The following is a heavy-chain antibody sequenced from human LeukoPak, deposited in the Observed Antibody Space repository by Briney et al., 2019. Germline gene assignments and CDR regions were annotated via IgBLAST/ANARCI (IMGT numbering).Heavy chain of an antibody. Sequence: ASVKVSCKASGYTFTSHGFSWVRQAPGQGLEWMGWINTYIGNTNYAQKFQGRVTVTTDTSTSTAYMELRSLRSDDTAVFFCARGYYDSSDFEYFQHWGQGTLVTVSS. J-gene: IGHJ1*01. CDR2: INTYIGNT. CDR3: ARGYYDSSDFEYFQH. CDR1: GYTFTSHG. V-gene: IGHV1-18*01. D-gene: IGHD3-22*01.